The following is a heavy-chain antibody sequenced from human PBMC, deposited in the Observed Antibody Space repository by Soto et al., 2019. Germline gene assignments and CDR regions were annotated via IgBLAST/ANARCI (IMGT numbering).Heavy chain of an antibody. V-gene: IGHV4-34*01. CDR1: GGSFSGNY. J-gene: IGHJ5*02. Sequence: SETQSLSCAVYGGSFSGNYWSWIRLPPGKGLEWIGEINHSGSTNYNPSLKSRVTISVDTSKNQFSLKLSSVTAADTAVYYCARERALLLWFGELINWFDPWGQGTLVTVSS. CDR2: INHSGST. D-gene: IGHD3-10*01. CDR3: ARERALLLWFGELINWFDP.